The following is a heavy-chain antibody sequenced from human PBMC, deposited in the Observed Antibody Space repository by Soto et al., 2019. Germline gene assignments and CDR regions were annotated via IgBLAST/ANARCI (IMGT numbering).Heavy chain of an antibody. CDR1: GGTFSIYA. CDR2: IIPIFGTA. CDR3: ASHYDFWSGSFHYYYGMDV. J-gene: IGHJ6*02. Sequence: SVKVSCKASGGTFSIYAISGVRQAPGQGLEWMGGIIPIFGTANYAQKFQGRVTITADESTSTAYMELSSLRSEDTAVYYCASHYDFWSGSFHYYYGMDVWGQGTTVAVSS. D-gene: IGHD3-3*01. V-gene: IGHV1-69*13.